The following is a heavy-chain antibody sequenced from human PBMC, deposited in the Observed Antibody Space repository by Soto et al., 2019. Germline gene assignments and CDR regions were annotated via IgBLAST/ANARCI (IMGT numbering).Heavy chain of an antibody. V-gene: IGHV3-66*01. J-gene: IGHJ5*02. CDR1: GFTVSDNY. Sequence: GGSLTLSCAAFGFTVSDNYMSWVLQAPWKRLEWVSVIYSSGSTYYPDSVKGRFTISRDNSNNILYLQMNSLRVEDTAVYYCAISPTRTNYADRFGPWGEGTMVTVSS. CDR3: AISPTRTNYADRFGP. CDR2: IYSSGST. D-gene: IGHD4-4*01.